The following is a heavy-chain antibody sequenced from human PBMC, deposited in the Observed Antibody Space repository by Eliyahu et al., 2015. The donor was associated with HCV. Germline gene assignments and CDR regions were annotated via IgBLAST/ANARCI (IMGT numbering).Heavy chain of an antibody. V-gene: IGHV4-34*01. Sequence: QVQLQQWGAGLLKPSETLSLTCAVYGGSFSGYYWSWIRQPPGKGLEWIGEINHSGSTNYNPSLKSRVTISVDTSKNQFSLKLSSVTAADTAVYYCARGKTYYYDSSGYYYYFDYWGQGTLVTVSS. CDR1: GGSFSGYY. D-gene: IGHD3-22*01. J-gene: IGHJ4*02. CDR3: ARGKTYYYDSSGYYYYFDY. CDR2: INHSGST.